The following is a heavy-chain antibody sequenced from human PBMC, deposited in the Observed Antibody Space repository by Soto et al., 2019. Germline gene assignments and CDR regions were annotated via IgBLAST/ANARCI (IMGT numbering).Heavy chain of an antibody. J-gene: IGHJ3*02. D-gene: IGHD3-9*01. CDR2: IYHSGST. CDR1: GCSISSGGYA. CDR3: ARHTDDILTGNEALDI. Sequence: PSETLSLTCAVSGCSISSGGYAWSWIRQPPGKGLEWIGYIYHSGSTYYNPSLKSRITILVDTSENQFSLKLTSVTAADTAVYYCARHTDDILTGNEALDIWGQGTVVTVSS. V-gene: IGHV4-30-2*01.